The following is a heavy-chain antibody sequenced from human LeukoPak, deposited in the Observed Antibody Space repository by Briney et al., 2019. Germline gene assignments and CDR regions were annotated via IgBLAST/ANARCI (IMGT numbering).Heavy chain of an antibody. J-gene: IGHJ6*03. D-gene: IGHD5/OR15-5a*01. Sequence: SETLSLTCTVSGGSISSGSYYWSWIRQPAGKGLEWIGRIYTSGSTNYNPSLKSRVTISVDTSKNQFSLKLSSVTAADTAVYYCARCHYYYYMDVWGKGTTVTISS. CDR2: IYTSGST. V-gene: IGHV4-61*02. CDR1: GGSISSGSYY. CDR3: ARCHYYYYMDV.